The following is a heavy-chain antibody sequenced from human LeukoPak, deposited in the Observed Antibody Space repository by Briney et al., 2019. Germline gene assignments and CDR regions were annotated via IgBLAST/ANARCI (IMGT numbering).Heavy chain of an antibody. CDR2: ISSSGSTI. D-gene: IGHD3-10*02. V-gene: IGHV3-48*03. CDR3: AELGITMIGGV. J-gene: IGHJ6*04. Sequence: GGSLRLSCAASGFTFSSYEMNWVRQAPGKGLEWISYISSSGSTIYYADYVKGRFTIYRDNAKNSLYLQMNSLRAEDTSVYYCAELGITMIGGVWGKGTTVTISS. CDR1: GFTFSSYE.